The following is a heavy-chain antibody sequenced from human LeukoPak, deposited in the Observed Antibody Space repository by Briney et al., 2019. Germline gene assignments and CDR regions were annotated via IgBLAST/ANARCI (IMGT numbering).Heavy chain of an antibody. CDR2: IDPSDSYT. D-gene: IGHD3-9*01. CDR3: ARHDILTGLPRYYYGMDV. Sequence: GESLGISCQGSGYSFTSYWISWVRQMPGKGLEWMGRIDPSDSYTNYSPSFQGHVTISADKSISTAYLQWSRLKASDTAMYYCARHDILTGLPRYYYGMDVWGKGTTVTVSS. J-gene: IGHJ6*04. V-gene: IGHV5-10-1*01. CDR1: GYSFTSYW.